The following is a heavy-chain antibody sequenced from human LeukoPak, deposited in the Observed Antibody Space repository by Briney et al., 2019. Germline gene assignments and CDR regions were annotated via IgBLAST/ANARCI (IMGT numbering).Heavy chain of an antibody. J-gene: IGHJ4*02. Sequence: PGGSLRLSCTASGFTFSSYAMNWVRQAPGKGLEWISAISGSGGTTYYADSVKGRFTISRDNSKNTPYLQMSSLRAEDTALYYCSKTVSGWNYFDYWGQGTLVTVSS. CDR2: ISGSGGTT. CDR3: SKTVSGWNYFDY. D-gene: IGHD6-19*01. V-gene: IGHV3-23*01. CDR1: GFTFSSYA.